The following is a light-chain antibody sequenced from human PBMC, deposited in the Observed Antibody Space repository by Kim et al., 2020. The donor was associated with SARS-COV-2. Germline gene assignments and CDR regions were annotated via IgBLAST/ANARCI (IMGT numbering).Light chain of an antibody. CDR3: QHYSRFPYT. CDR2: LAS. J-gene: IGKJ2*01. V-gene: IGKV1-5*03. Sequence: ASVGDRVTIPCRASQNIDNWLAWYQQKPGRAPNLLIYLASTLENGVPSRFSGSGSGTEFTLTITSLQPDDFATYYCQHYSRFPYTFGQGTKLEI. CDR1: QNIDNW.